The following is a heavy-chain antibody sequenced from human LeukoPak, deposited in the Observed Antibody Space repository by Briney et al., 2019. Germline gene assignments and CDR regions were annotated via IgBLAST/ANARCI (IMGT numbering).Heavy chain of an antibody. J-gene: IGHJ4*02. CDR3: ARDGRQQRGFDY. CDR2: IKTDGSEK. CDR1: GFTFSNYW. Sequence: GGSLSLSCEGSGFTFSNYWMGWVRQPPGKGLQWVANIKTDGSEKYYVDSVKGRFTISRANANNSLYLQMNMLTADATAEYYGARDGRQQRGFDYWGQGTLVTVPS. V-gene: IGHV3-7*01. D-gene: IGHD6-13*01.